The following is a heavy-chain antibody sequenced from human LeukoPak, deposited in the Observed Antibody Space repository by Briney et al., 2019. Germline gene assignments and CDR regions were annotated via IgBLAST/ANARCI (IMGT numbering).Heavy chain of an antibody. CDR3: AKDWGYCGGDCYPYYFDY. D-gene: IGHD2-21*02. V-gene: IGHV3-23*01. CDR1: GFTFSSYA. CDR2: ISGSGGIT. Sequence: PGGSLRLSCAASGFTFSSYAMSWVRQAPGKGLEWVSAISGSGGITYYADSVKGRFTISRDNSKNTLYLQMNSMRAEDTAVYYCAKDWGYCGGDCYPYYFDYWGQGTLVTVSS. J-gene: IGHJ4*02.